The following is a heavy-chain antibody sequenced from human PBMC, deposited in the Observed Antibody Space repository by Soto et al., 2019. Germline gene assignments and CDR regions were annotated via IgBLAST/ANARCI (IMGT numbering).Heavy chain of an antibody. Sequence: WSLRLSCSASVFTCSRYGMHWFRQAPGKGLEWVAVIWYDGSNKYYADSVKGRFTISRDNSKNTLYLQMNSLRAEDTAVYYCAREGAGYCSGGSCYTYYFDYWGQGTPVPVSP. CDR3: AREGAGYCSGGSCYTYYFDY. CDR1: VFTCSRYG. D-gene: IGHD2-15*01. J-gene: IGHJ4*02. CDR2: IWYDGSNK. V-gene: IGHV3-33*01.